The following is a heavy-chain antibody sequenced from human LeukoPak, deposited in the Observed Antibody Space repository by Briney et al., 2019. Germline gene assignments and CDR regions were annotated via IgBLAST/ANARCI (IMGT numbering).Heavy chain of an antibody. V-gene: IGHV4-39*07. D-gene: IGHD1-26*01. CDR2: IYCSGST. CDR1: GGSISSYY. J-gene: IGHJ4*02. Sequence: SETLSLTCTVSGGSISSYYWGWIRQPPGKGLEWIGSIYCSGSTYYNPSPKSRVTISVDTSKNQFSLKLSSVTAADTAVYYCARGLNSGSYFDYWGQGTLVTVSS. CDR3: ARGLNSGSYFDY.